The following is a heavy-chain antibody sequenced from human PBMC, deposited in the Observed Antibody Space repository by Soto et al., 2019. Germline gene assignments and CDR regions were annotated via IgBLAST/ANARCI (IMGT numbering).Heavy chain of an antibody. J-gene: IGHJ6*02. CDR3: AKDLREQFVRPYYYDYGMDV. V-gene: IGHV3-30*18. Sequence: GGSLRLSCAASGFTFGSYGMHWVRQAPGKGLEWVAVISYDGNKKYYADSVKGRFTISRDNSKNTLYLQMNSQRAEDTAVYYCAKDLREQFVRPYYYDYGMDVWGQGTTVTVSS. CDR2: ISYDGNKK. CDR1: GFTFGSYG. D-gene: IGHD6-6*01.